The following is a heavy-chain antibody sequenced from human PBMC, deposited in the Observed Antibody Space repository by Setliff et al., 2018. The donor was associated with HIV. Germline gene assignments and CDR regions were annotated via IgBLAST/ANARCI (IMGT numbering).Heavy chain of an antibody. CDR2: IFYTGIT. CDR1: GGSIGSNTYY. CDR3: ARDPGWANPEYFQH. V-gene: IGHV4-39*06. Sequence: SETLSLTCTVSGGSIGSNTYYWGWIRQPPGKGLEWVGSIFYTGITYYNPSLKSRLSISVDTSKNQFTLKLRSVTPADTAVYYWARDPGWANPEYFQHWGQGILVTVSS. D-gene: IGHD1-26*01. J-gene: IGHJ1*01.